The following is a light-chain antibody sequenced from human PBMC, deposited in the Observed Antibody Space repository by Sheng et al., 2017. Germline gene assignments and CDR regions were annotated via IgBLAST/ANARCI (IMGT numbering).Light chain of an antibody. CDR2: GAV. CDR3: QQYDNWPYT. Sequence: EIVMTQSPATLSVSPGERATLSCRASQSVSSKLAWYQQKPGQAPRLLIFGAVNRATGIPARFSGSGSGTEFTLTIRSLHSEDFAVYYCQQYDNWPYTFGQGTNLEIK. J-gene: IGKJ2*01. CDR1: QSVSSK. V-gene: IGKV3-15*01.